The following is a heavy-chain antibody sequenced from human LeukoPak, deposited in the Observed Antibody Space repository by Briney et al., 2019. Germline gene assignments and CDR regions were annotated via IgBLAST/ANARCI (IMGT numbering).Heavy chain of an antibody. Sequence: SVKVSCKASGYTFTSYDINWVRQANGHGLEWMGWMNPNSGNTGYAQKFQGRVTMTRNTSISTAYMELSSLRSEDTAVYYCARVLYGGRKTMVRGVSLLGYWGQGTLVTVSS. J-gene: IGHJ4*02. CDR1: GYTFTSYD. CDR2: MNPNSGNT. V-gene: IGHV1-8*01. CDR3: ARVLYGGRKTMVRGVSLLGY. D-gene: IGHD3-10*01.